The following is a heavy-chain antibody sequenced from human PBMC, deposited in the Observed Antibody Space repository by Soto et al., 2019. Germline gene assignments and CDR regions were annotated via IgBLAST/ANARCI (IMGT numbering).Heavy chain of an antibody. V-gene: IGHV3-33*01. Sequence: QVQLVESGGGVVQPGRSLRLSCAASGFTFSSYGMHWVRQAPGKGLEWVAVIWYDGSNTYYADSVKGRFTISRDNSKNTLYLQINSLRAEDTAVYYCARDGSALDYWGQGTLVTVSS. CDR1: GFTFSSYG. CDR2: IWYDGSNT. CDR3: ARDGSALDY. J-gene: IGHJ4*02. D-gene: IGHD2-15*01.